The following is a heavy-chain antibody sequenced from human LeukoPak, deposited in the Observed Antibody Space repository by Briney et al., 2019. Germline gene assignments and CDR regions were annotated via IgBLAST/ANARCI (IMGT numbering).Heavy chain of an antibody. CDR3: ARDLRAVAHDFDC. D-gene: IGHD6-19*01. CDR1: GFTFGDHG. V-gene: IGHV3-49*03. Sequence: PGGSLRLSCTASGFTFGDHGLNWFRQAPGKGLEWVGFIRSKAYDGTAEYAASVKGRFTISRDDSENIPYVEMNSLKSEDTAVNYCARDLRAVAHDFDCWGQGTLVTVSS. J-gene: IGHJ4*02. CDR2: IRSKAYDGTA.